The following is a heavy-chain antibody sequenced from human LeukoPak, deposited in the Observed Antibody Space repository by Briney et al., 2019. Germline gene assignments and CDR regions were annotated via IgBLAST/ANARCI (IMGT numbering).Heavy chain of an antibody. CDR2: ISGTGSTI. CDR3: ASRRESFDY. V-gene: IGHV3-48*02. J-gene: IGHJ4*02. CDR1: GFTFSSYS. Sequence: GGSLRLSCAASGFTFSSYSMNWVRQAPGKGLEWLSYISGTGSTIYYADSMKGRFTISRDNAKNSLYLQMNSLRDEDTAVYYCASRRESFDYWGQGTLVTVSS.